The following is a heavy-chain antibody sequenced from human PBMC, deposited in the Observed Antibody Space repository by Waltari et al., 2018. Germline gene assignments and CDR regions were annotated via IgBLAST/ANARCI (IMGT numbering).Heavy chain of an antibody. CDR1: SGSISSSSYY. Sequence: QLQLQESGPGLVKPSETLSLTCTVSSGSISSSSYYWGWIRQPPGKGLEWIGSIFYSGITYYNPSLKSRVTISVDTSKNQFSRKLSSVTAADTADYYCARQVDMVPYYFDYWGQGTLVTVSS. CDR2: IFYSGIT. CDR3: ARQVDMVPYYFDY. J-gene: IGHJ4*02. V-gene: IGHV4-39*01. D-gene: IGHD5-12*01.